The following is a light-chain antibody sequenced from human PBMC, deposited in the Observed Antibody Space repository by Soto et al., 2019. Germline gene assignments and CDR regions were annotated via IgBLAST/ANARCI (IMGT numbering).Light chain of an antibody. CDR3: QHHNSFSIT. CDR2: KAS. J-gene: IGKJ5*01. CDR1: ESISRW. V-gene: IGKV1-5*03. Sequence: DIQMTQSPSTLSASVVDRVTITGRASESISRWLSWYQQKPGKAPKLLIYKASSLESLVPSMCSGSGSGTEFTITISSLHADDFATYYCQHHNSFSITFGQGTRLE.